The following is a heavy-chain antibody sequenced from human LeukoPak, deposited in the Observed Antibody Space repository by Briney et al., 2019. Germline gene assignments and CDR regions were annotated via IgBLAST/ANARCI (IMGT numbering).Heavy chain of an antibody. V-gene: IGHV4-61*10. CDR1: GGSASSGSYY. Sequence: SETLSLTCTVSGGSASSGSYYWSWIRQPAGKGLEWIGRFYTSESTNYNPSLKSRVTISVDTSKNQFSLKLSSVTAADTAAYYCARSVEGYCSGGSCYSYYYYMDVWGKGTTVTVSS. J-gene: IGHJ6*03. CDR3: ARSVEGYCSGGSCYSYYYYMDV. CDR2: FYTSEST. D-gene: IGHD2-15*01.